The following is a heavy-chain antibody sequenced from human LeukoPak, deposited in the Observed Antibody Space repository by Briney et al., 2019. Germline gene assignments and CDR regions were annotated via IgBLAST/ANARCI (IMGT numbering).Heavy chain of an antibody. J-gene: IGHJ5*01. CDR2: TYYRSKWYD. V-gene: IGHV6-1*01. Sequence: SQTLSLTCAISGDSVSSKNGAWNWIRQSPSRGLEWLGRTYYRSKWYDEYADSVKGRVTISPGTSKNQFSLHVYSVTPEDTAVYYCARDLGTSGWYTFDFWGQGTLVTVSS. CDR3: ARDLGTSGWYTFDF. D-gene: IGHD6-19*01. CDR1: GDSVSSKNGA.